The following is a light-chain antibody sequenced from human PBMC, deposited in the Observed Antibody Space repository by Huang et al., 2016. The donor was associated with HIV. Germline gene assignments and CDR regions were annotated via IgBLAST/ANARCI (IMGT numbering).Light chain of an antibody. Sequence: EIVMTQSPATLSVSPGETATLSCRASQSVRTSVAWYQQRPGQAPRLLIYSASTRATGIPARFSGSGSGTEFTLTISSLQTEDFAVYYCQQYDDWPPYTFGQGTKLDI. CDR1: QSVRTS. CDR2: SAS. V-gene: IGKV3D-15*01. J-gene: IGKJ2*01. CDR3: QQYDDWPPYT.